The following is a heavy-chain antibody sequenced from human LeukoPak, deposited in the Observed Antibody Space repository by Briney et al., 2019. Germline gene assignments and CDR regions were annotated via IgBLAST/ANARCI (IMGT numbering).Heavy chain of an antibody. D-gene: IGHD2-2*01. CDR1: GFTFDDYA. CDR2: INSDGSST. CDR3: AKGRSYATGGFDY. Sequence: PGGSLRLSCAASGFTFDDYAMHWVRQAPGKGLVWVSRINSDGSSTRYADSVKGRFTISRDNTKNTLYLQMNSLRAEDTAVYYCAKGRSYATGGFDYWGQGTLVTVSS. J-gene: IGHJ4*02. V-gene: IGHV3-74*01.